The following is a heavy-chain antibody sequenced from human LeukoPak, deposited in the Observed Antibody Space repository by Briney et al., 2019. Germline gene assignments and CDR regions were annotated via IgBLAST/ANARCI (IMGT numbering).Heavy chain of an antibody. J-gene: IGHJ4*02. CDR2: INPSGGST. D-gene: IGHD5-12*01. CDR1: GYTFTSYY. CDR3: ARVTRRRDGYIH. Sequence: ASVKVSCKASGYTFTSYYMHWVRQAPGQGLEWMGIINPSGGSTSCAQKFQGRVTMTRDTSTSTVYMELSSLRSEDTAVYYCARVTRRRDGYIHWGQGTLVTVSS. V-gene: IGHV1-46*01.